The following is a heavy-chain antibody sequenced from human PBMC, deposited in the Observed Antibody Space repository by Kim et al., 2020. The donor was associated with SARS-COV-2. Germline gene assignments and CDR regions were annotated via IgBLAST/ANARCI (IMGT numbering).Heavy chain of an antibody. CDR2: IIPIFGTA. Sequence: SVKVSCKASGGTFSSYAISWVRQAPGQGLEWMGGIIPIFGTANYAQKFQGRVTITADESTSTAYMELSSLRSEDTAVYYCARGLVETYSNLKYYYYYGMDVWGQGTTVTVSS. J-gene: IGHJ6*02. V-gene: IGHV1-69*13. CDR1: GGTFSSYA. CDR3: ARGLVETYSNLKYYYYYGMDV. D-gene: IGHD4-4*01.